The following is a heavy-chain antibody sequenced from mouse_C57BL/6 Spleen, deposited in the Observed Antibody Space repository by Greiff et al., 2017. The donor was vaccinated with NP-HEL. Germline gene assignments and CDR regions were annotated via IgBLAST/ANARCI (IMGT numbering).Heavy chain of an antibody. Sequence: EVQLVESGGGLVKPGGSLKLSCAASGFTFSSYAMSWVRQTPEKRLEWVATISDGGSYTYYPDNVKGRFTISRDNAKNNLYLQMSHLKSEDTAMYYCARVYGSSYFFDYWGQGTTLTVSS. CDR3: ARVYGSSYFFDY. V-gene: IGHV5-4*01. J-gene: IGHJ2*01. CDR2: ISDGGSYT. D-gene: IGHD1-1*01. CDR1: GFTFSSYA.